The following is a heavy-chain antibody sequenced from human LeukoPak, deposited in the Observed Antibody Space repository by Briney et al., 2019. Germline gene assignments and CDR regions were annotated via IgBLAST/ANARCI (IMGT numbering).Heavy chain of an antibody. CDR3: AKDERGGSTDFDY. CDR2: ISGSGGST. D-gene: IGHD2-15*01. CDR1: GFTFSSYA. J-gene: IGHJ4*02. V-gene: IGHV3-23*01. Sequence: GGSLRLSCAASGFTFSSYAMSWVRQAPGKGLEWVSAISGSGGSTYYADSVKGRFTISRDNSKNSLYLQMNSLRTEDTALYYCAKDERGGSTDFDYWGQGTLVTVSS.